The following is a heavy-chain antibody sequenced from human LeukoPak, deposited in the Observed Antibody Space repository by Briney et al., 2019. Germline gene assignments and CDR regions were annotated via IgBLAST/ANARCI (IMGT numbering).Heavy chain of an antibody. CDR1: GFTFGDYS. V-gene: IGHV3-23*01. CDR2: ISGSGGST. D-gene: IGHD2-15*01. CDR3: AEDLKDIVVVVAAETLGAFDI. J-gene: IGHJ3*02. Sequence: GGSLRLSCTASGFTFGDYSMSWVRQAPGKGLEWVSAISGSGGSTYYADSVKGRFTISRDNSKNTLYLQMNSLRAEDTAVYYCAEDLKDIVVVVAAETLGAFDIWGQGTMVTVSS.